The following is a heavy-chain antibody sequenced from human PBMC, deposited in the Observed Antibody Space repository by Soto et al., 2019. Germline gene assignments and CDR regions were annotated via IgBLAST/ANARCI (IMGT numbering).Heavy chain of an antibody. D-gene: IGHD6-19*01. CDR3: ARAVAVPADFDY. Sequence: QVQLVQSGAEEKKPGASVKVSCKASGYTFTGYAMHWVRQAPGQRLEWMGWINAGNGNTKYSQKFQGRVTITRDTSASPAYMALSSLRSEDTAVFYCARAVAVPADFDYWGQGTQVTVSS. J-gene: IGHJ4*02. CDR1: GYTFTGYA. CDR2: INAGNGNT. V-gene: IGHV1-3*05.